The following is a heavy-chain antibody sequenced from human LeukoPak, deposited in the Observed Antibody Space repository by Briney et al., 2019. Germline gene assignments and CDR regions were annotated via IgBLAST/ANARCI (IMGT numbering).Heavy chain of an antibody. V-gene: IGHV3-21*01. CDR2: ISCSSDFI. J-gene: IGHJ4*02. Sequence: GRSLRLSCAASGFTFFNYSTNWVRQAPGKGLEWVSSISCSSDFIYYADSLKGRFTISRDNAKNSLYLQMNSLRAEDTAVYYCARDLGGGSSSLFDYWGQGTLVTVSS. CDR1: GFTFFNYS. D-gene: IGHD6-13*01. CDR3: ARDLGGGSSSLFDY.